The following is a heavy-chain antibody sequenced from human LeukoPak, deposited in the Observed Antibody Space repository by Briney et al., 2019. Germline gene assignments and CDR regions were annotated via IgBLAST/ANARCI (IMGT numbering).Heavy chain of an antibody. Sequence: SETLSLTCTVSGYSISSGYYWGWIRQPPGKGLEWIGSIYHSGSTYYNPSLKSRVTISVGTSKNQFSLKLSSVTAADTAVYYCARALTGTNWFDPWGQGTLVTVSS. D-gene: IGHD1-7*01. CDR1: GYSISSGYY. CDR3: ARALTGTNWFDP. J-gene: IGHJ5*02. CDR2: IYHSGST. V-gene: IGHV4-38-2*02.